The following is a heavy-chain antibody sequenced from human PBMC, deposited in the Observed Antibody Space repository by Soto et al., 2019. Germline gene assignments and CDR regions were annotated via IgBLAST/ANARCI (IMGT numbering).Heavy chain of an antibody. CDR1: GYSFPTFW. D-gene: IGHD3-16*01. CDR2: IYPGDSDT. V-gene: IGHV5-51*01. CDR3: ARSGRNAYYNMDV. J-gene: IGHJ6*02. Sequence: GESLKISCKGPGYSFPTFWIGWVRQMPGKGLEWMGVIYPGDSDTRYSPSFQGQVTISADRSISTAYLQWSSLKASDTAIYYCARSGRNAYYNMDVWGQGTTVTVSS.